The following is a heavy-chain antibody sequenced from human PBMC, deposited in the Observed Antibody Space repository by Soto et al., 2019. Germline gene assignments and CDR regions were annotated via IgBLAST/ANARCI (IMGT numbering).Heavy chain of an antibody. Sequence: EEQLVESGGGLVQAGGSLRLSCAASGFTFTDYWIHWVRQAPGKGLVWVSRIRSDGIGTTYADSVKGRFTISRDSAKNTAYLQMSSLRAEDTGVYLWDLVKSPRYQYFFGMDVWGQGTTVSVS. V-gene: IGHV3-74*01. D-gene: IGHD1-26*01. CDR2: IRSDGIGT. CDR3: DLVKSPRYQYFFGMDV. CDR1: GFTFTDYW. J-gene: IGHJ6*02.